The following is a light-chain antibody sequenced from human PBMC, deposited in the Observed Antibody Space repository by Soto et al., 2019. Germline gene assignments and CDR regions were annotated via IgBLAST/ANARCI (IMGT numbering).Light chain of an antibody. V-gene: IGKV3-20*01. CDR1: QTVSSNN. Sequence: DIVLTQSPVTLSLSPGERATLSCRASQTVSSNNLAWYQQKRGQAPRLLIYGASSRAAAIPDRFRGSGSGTDFTLIISSLAPEDVAVYYCQQYGSSPFTFGPGTAVDIK. CDR2: GAS. J-gene: IGKJ3*01. CDR3: QQYGSSPFT.